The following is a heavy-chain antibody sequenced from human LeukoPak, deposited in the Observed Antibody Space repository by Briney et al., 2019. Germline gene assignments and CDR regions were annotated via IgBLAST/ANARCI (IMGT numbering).Heavy chain of an antibody. V-gene: IGHV3-74*01. J-gene: IGHJ4*02. CDR2: INSDGSTT. Sequence: GGSLRLSCAASGFTFSSYWMHWVRQGPGKGLVWVSRINSDGSTTIYADSVKGRFTISRDNAKNTLYLQMNSLRAEDTAVYYCASRSSIWSGYQDTLYYFDSWGQGTLVTVSS. CDR3: ASRSSIWSGYQDTLYYFDS. CDR1: GFTFSSYW. D-gene: IGHD3-3*01.